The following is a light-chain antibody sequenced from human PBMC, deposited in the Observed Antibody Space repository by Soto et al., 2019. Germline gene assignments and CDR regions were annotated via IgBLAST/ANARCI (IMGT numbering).Light chain of an antibody. V-gene: IGLV2-8*01. CDR1: SSDVGGYNY. CDR2: EVS. Sequence: QSALTQPPSASGSPGQSVTISCTGSSSDVGGYNYVSWYQQHPGKAPKLMIYEVSKRASGVPDRRSGSKSGNTASLTVSGLQAEDEADYYCSSYGGSNTVVFGGGTKLTVL. J-gene: IGLJ2*01. CDR3: SSYGGSNTVV.